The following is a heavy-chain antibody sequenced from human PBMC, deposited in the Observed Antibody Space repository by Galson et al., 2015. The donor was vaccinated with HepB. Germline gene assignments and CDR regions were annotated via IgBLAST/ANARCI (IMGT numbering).Heavy chain of an antibody. V-gene: IGHV1-18*04. CDR3: ARDKSRGTVVTPVDY. Sequence: SVKVSCKASGYTFTSYGISWVRQAPGQGLEWMGWISAYNGNTNYAQKLQGRVTMTTDTSTSTAYMELRSLRSDDTAVYYCARDKSRGTVVTPVDYWGQGTLVTVSS. CDR1: GYTFTSYG. J-gene: IGHJ4*02. CDR2: ISAYNGNT. D-gene: IGHD4-23*01.